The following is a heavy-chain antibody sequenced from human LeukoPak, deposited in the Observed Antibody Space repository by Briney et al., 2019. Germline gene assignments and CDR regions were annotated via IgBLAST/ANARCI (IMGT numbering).Heavy chain of an antibody. D-gene: IGHD4-17*01. Sequence: SETLSLTCTVSGGSINSSNYYWGWIRQPPGKGLEWIGSIYSSVSTNYNPSLKSRVTISVDTSKNQFSLKLSSVTAADTAVYYCARGPAAPYGDENWFDPWGQGTLVTVSS. CDR1: GGSINSSNYY. CDR2: IYSSVST. CDR3: ARGPAAPYGDENWFDP. J-gene: IGHJ5*02. V-gene: IGHV4-39*07.